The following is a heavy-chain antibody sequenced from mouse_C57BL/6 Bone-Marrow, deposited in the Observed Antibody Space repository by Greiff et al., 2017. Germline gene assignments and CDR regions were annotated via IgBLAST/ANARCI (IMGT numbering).Heavy chain of an antibody. CDR2: ISSGGSYT. D-gene: IGHD1-1*01. CDR3: ARQGATVDYFDY. J-gene: IGHJ2*01. CDR1: GFTFSSYG. V-gene: IGHV5-6*01. Sequence: EVQGVESGGDLVKPGGSLKLSCAASGFTFSSYGMSWVRQTPDKRLEWVATISSGGSYTYYPDSVKGRFTISRDNAKNTLYLQMSSLKSEDTAMYYCARQGATVDYFDYWGQGTTLTVSS.